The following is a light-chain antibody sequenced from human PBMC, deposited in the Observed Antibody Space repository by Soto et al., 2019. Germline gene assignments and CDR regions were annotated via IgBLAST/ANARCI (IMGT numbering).Light chain of an antibody. Sequence: DIVMTQSPDSLAVSLGERATINCKSSQSVLYSSNNKYYLAWYQQKPGQPPKLLIYWASTRESGVPYRFSGSGSGTDFTLTISSLQAEDVAVYYCQQYYSTPPAFGQGTKVEIK. CDR3: QQYYSTPPA. CDR2: WAS. CDR1: QSVLYSSNNKYY. J-gene: IGKJ1*01. V-gene: IGKV4-1*01.